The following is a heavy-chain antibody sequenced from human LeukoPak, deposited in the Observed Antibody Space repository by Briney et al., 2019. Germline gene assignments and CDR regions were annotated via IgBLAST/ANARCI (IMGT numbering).Heavy chain of an antibody. CDR2: IYSGGST. J-gene: IGHJ6*03. CDR3: ARDRTGQRLISRKEYYYMDV. D-gene: IGHD6-25*01. V-gene: IGHV3-66*01. Sequence: GGSLRLSCAASGFTVSSNYMSWVRQAPGKGLEWDSIIYSGGSTYYADSVKGRFTISRDNPKNTLYLQMNSLRAEDTAVYYCARDRTGQRLISRKEYYYMDVWGKGTTVTISS. CDR1: GFTVSSNY.